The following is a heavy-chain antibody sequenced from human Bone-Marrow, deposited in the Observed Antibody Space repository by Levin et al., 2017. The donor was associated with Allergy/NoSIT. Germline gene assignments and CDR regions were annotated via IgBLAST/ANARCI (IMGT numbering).Heavy chain of an antibody. CDR2: ISSSSSTI. CDR1: GFTFSSYS. V-gene: IGHV3-48*01. J-gene: IGHJ4*02. D-gene: IGHD3-22*01. Sequence: GESLKISCAASGFTFSSYSMNWVRQAPGKGLEWVSYISSSSSTIYYADSVKGRFTISRDNAKNSLYLQMNSLRAEDTAVYYCARAVNYYYDSSGYYFDYWGQGTLVTVSS. CDR3: ARAVNYYYDSSGYYFDY.